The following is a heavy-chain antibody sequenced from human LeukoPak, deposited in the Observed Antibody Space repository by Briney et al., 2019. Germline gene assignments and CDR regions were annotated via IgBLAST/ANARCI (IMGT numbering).Heavy chain of an antibody. CDR2: IYYSGST. Sequence: SETLSLTCTVSSGSISSYYWSWIRQPPGKGLEWIGYIYYSGSTNYNPSLKSRVTISVDTSKNQFSLKLSSVTAADTAVYYCARRGLGYCSSTSCPLWYYFDYWGQGTLVTVSS. CDR3: ARRGLGYCSSTSCPLWYYFDY. D-gene: IGHD2-2*01. CDR1: SGSISSYY. V-gene: IGHV4-59*12. J-gene: IGHJ4*02.